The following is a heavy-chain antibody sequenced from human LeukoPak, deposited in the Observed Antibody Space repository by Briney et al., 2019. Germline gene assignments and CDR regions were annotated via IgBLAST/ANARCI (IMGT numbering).Heavy chain of an antibody. V-gene: IGHV3-48*01. J-gene: IGHJ4*02. CDR1: GFLYSSYS. D-gene: IGHD3-3*01. Sequence: PGGSLRLSCAPSGFLYSSYSMNWVRQTPGKGLEWVAYISVDSSAIYYADSVKGRFTISRDNSEKMLYLQMNSLGVEDTAVYYCEKDRSGVIPIAADDWGQGTLVTVSS. CDR3: EKDRSGVIPIAADD. CDR2: ISVDSSAI.